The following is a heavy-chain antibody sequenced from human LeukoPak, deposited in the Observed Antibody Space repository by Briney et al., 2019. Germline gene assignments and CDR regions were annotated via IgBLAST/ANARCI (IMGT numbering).Heavy chain of an antibody. D-gene: IGHD2-2*02. CDR2: INHSGST. CDR1: GGSFSGYY. V-gene: IGHV4-34*01. Sequence: PPETLSLTCAVYGGSFSGYYWSWIRQPPGKGLEWIGEINHSGSTNYNPSLKSRVTISVDTSKNQFSLKLSSVTAADTAVYYCARRYCSSTSCYSRTDYFDYWGQGTLVTVSS. J-gene: IGHJ4*02. CDR3: ARRYCSSTSCYSRTDYFDY.